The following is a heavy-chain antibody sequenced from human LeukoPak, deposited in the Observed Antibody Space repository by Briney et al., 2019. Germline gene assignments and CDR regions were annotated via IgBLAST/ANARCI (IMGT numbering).Heavy chain of an antibody. J-gene: IGHJ6*02. Sequence: PGRSLRLSCAASGFTFSSYAMHWVRQAPGKGLEWVAVISYDGSNKYYADSVKGRFTISRDNSKNTLYLQMNSLRAEDTAVYYCAREDVDIGMVTNNYYYGMDVWGQGTTVTVSS. CDR2: ISYDGSNK. CDR1: GFTFSSYA. CDR3: AREDVDIGMVTNNYYYGMDV. V-gene: IGHV3-30-3*01. D-gene: IGHD5-18*01.